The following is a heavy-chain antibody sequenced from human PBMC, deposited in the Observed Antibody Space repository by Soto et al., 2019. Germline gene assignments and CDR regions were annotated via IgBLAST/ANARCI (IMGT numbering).Heavy chain of an antibody. J-gene: IGHJ6*02. D-gene: IGHD6-19*01. CDR1: GGSISSYY. V-gene: IGHV4-59*08. Sequence: SETLSLTCTVSGGSISSYYWSWIRQPPGKGLEWIGYIYYSGSTNYNPSLKSRVTISMDKSRNQISLNLRSVTAADTAVYYCARHGQWLVTGYFYYGMDVWGQGTTVTVSS. CDR2: IYYSGST. CDR3: ARHGQWLVTGYFYYGMDV.